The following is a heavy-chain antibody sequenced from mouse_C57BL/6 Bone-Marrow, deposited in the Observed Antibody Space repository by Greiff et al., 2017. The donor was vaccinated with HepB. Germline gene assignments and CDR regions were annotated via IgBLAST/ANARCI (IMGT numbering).Heavy chain of an antibody. CDR3: ARLEVPRVPYFDY. CDR2: IYPGSGNT. J-gene: IGHJ2*01. D-gene: IGHD2-14*01. V-gene: IGHV1-66*01. Sequence: QVQLQQSGPELVKPGASVKISCKASGYSFTSYYIHWVKQRPGQGLEWIGWIYPGSGNTKYNEKFKGKATLTADTSSSTAYMQLSSLTSEDSAVYYCARLEVPRVPYFDYWGQGTTLTVSS. CDR1: GYSFTSYY.